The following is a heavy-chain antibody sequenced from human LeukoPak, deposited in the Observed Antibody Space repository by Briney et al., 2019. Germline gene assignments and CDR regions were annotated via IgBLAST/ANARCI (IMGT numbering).Heavy chain of an antibody. CDR1: GYSFTSYW. D-gene: IGHD4-23*01. J-gene: IGHJ4*02. CDR3: ARWRSGVPTTVVTRYFDY. Sequence: GESLKITCKGSGYSFTSYWIGWVRQMPGKGLEWMGIIYPGDSDTRYSPSFQGQVTISADKSISTAYLQWSSLKASDTAMYYCARWRSGVPTTVVTRYFDYWGQGTLVTVSS. V-gene: IGHV5-51*01. CDR2: IYPGDSDT.